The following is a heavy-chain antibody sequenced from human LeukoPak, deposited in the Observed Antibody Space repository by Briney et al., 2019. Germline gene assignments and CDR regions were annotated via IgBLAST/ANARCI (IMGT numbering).Heavy chain of an antibody. V-gene: IGHV1-18*01. CDR3: ARIQVNWYGEVTPLSPPNYGMDV. D-gene: IGHD3-10*01. Sequence: ASVKVSCKASGYTFTGDGISWVRQAPGQGLEWMGWISPYNGNTKYADKVLGRVTMSTDISTTTAYMELRGLRSDDTAVYYCARIQVNWYGEVTPLSPPNYGMDVWGQGTTVIVSS. CDR1: GYTFTGDG. J-gene: IGHJ6*02. CDR2: ISPYNGNT.